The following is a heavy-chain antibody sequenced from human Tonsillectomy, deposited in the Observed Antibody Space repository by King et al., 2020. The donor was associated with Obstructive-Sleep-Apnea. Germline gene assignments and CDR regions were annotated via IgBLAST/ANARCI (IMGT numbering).Heavy chain of an antibody. CDR3: AKGYFYGSGSSNYYFDY. J-gene: IGHJ4*02. Sequence: VQLVESGGGLVQPGGSLRLSCAASGFTFSSYAMSWVRQAPGKGLEWVSVISGSGGSTYYADSVKGRFTISRDNSKNTLFLQMNSLRAEDTAVYYCAKGYFYGSGSSNYYFDYWGQGTLVTVSS. CDR2: ISGSGGST. CDR1: GFTFSSYA. V-gene: IGHV3-23*04. D-gene: IGHD3-10*01.